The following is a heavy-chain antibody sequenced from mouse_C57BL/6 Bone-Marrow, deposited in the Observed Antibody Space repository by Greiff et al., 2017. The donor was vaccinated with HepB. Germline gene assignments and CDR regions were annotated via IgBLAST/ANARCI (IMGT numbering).Heavy chain of an antibody. J-gene: IGHJ4*01. CDR2: ISSGGDYI. CDR3: TREPVVAKMDY. D-gene: IGHD1-1*01. V-gene: IGHV5-9-1*02. Sequence: EVMLVESGEGLVKPGGSLKLSCAASGFTFSSYAMSWVRQTPEKRLEWVAYISSGGDYIYYADTVKGRFTISRDNARNTLYLQMSSLKSEDTAMYYCTREPVVAKMDYWGQGTSVTVSS. CDR1: GFTFSSYA.